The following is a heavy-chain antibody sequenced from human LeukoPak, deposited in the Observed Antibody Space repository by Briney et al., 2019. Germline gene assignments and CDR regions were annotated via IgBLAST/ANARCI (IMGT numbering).Heavy chain of an antibody. Sequence: ASVKVSCKASGGTFSSSAISWVRQAPGQGLEWMGGIIPIFGTANYAQKFQGRVTITADESTSTAYMELSSLRSEDTAVYYCARAYQRLGGLSFPDSWGQGTLVTVSS. CDR1: GGTFSSSA. D-gene: IGHD3-16*02. CDR3: ARAYQRLGGLSFPDS. CDR2: IIPIFGTA. J-gene: IGHJ5*01. V-gene: IGHV1-69*13.